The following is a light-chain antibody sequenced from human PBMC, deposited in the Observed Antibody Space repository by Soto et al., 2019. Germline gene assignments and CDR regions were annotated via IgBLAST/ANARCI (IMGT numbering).Light chain of an antibody. CDR1: QSISRTY. J-gene: IGKJ5*01. CDR2: ATS. V-gene: IGKV3-20*01. CDR3: QQYGSSRIT. Sequence: EIVLTQSPGTLSLSPGERATLSCRASQSISRTYLAWYQQKPVQAPRLLIYATSSRATDIPDRFSGSGSGTDFTLTISRLEPEDFAVYYCQQYGSSRITFGQGTRLEIK.